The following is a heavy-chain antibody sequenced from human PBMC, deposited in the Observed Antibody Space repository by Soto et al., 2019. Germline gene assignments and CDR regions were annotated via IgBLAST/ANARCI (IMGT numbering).Heavy chain of an antibody. D-gene: IGHD3-10*01. CDR2: IYHSGST. CDR1: GGSISSGGYY. V-gene: IGHV4-31*03. Sequence: QVQLQESGPGLVKPSQTLSLTCTVSGGSISSGGYYWSWIRQHPGKGLEWIGYIYHSGSTYYNPSLKSRVPLPVDTSKKQFSLKLSSVTAADTAVYYCARGSVPGWFDPWGQGTLVTVSS. J-gene: IGHJ5*02. CDR3: ARGSVPGWFDP.